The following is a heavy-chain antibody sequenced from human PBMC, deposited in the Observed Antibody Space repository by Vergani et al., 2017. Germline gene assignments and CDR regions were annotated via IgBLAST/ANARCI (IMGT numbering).Heavy chain of an antibody. Sequence: QVQLVESGGGVVQPGRSLRLSCAASGFTFSSYGMHWVRQAPGKGLEWVAVISYDGSNKYYADSVKGRFTISRDNSKTTLYLQMNSLRAEDTAVYYCAKGPDGYNPPNWGQGTLVTVSS. D-gene: IGHD5-24*01. CDR2: ISYDGSNK. V-gene: IGHV3-30*18. CDR1: GFTFSSYG. J-gene: IGHJ4*02. CDR3: AKGPDGYNPPN.